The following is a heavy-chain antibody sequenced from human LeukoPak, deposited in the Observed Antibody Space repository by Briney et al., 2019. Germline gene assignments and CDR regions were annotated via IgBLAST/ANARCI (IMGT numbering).Heavy chain of an antibody. Sequence: GRSLRLSCAASGFTFSSYGMHWVRQAPGTGLEWVSVIYSGGSTDYADSVKGRFTISRDNSKNTLYLQMNSLRAEDTAVYYCASPGIAAAGRDYWGQGTLVTVSS. CDR2: IYSGGST. J-gene: IGHJ4*02. CDR1: GFTFSSYG. CDR3: ASPGIAAAGRDY. V-gene: IGHV3-66*01. D-gene: IGHD6-13*01.